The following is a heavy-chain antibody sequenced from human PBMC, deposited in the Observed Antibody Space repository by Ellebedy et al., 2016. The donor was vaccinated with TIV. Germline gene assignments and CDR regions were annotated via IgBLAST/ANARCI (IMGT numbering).Heavy chain of an antibody. V-gene: IGHV3-48*03. Sequence: GGSLRLSCAASGFAFNNYNMIWVRQATGKGLEWISYISSDGITKDYEDSVKGRFTNSRDNTKASGYLQMNSLRAEDTAVYYCARDMGRWLQFLAYWGQGTLVTVSS. CDR1: GFAFNNYN. D-gene: IGHD5-24*01. CDR3: ARDMGRWLQFLAY. J-gene: IGHJ4*02. CDR2: ISSDGITK.